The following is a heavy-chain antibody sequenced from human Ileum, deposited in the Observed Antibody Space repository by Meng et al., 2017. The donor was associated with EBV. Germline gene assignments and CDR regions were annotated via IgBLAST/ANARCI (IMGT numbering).Heavy chain of an antibody. Sequence: QVQLQHSGPGLLKPLQTLSLTCAISGASVSSISGAWNWIRQFPSRGIEWLERTYYRSKWNTDYAVSVSSRITISPDTSKNQFSLQLNSVTPEDTAVYYCARSSYYFDSWGQGTLVTVSS. CDR3: ARSSYYFDS. V-gene: IGHV6-1*01. D-gene: IGHD6-6*01. CDR1: GASVSSISGA. CDR2: TYYRSKWNT. J-gene: IGHJ4*02.